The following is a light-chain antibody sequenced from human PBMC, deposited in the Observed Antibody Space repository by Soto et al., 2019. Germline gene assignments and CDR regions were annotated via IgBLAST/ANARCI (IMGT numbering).Light chain of an antibody. J-gene: IGKJ5*01. CDR3: QQYGGSPPIT. CDR2: GAS. Sequence: VLTQSPGTLSLSPGERATLSCRASQSVSSTYLAWYQHKPGQAPRLLIYGASTRATGIPDRFSGSGSGTDFSLTISRLEPEDFAVYYCQQYGGSPPITFGQGTRLEI. CDR1: QSVSSTY. V-gene: IGKV3-20*01.